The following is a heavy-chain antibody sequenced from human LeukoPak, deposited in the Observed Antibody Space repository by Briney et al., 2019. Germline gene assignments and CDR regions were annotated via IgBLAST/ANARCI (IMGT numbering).Heavy chain of an antibody. J-gene: IGHJ4*02. D-gene: IGHD2-2*01. CDR1: GGSISSYY. V-gene: IGHV4-59*01. CDR2: IYYSGST. Sequence: PSEILSLTCTVSGGSISSYYWSWIRQPPGKGLEWIGYIYYSGSTNYNPSLKSRVTISVDTSKNQFSLKLSSVTAADTAVYYCARAPGYCSSTSCYAPRAFDYWGQGTLVTVSS. CDR3: ARAPGYCSSTSCYAPRAFDY.